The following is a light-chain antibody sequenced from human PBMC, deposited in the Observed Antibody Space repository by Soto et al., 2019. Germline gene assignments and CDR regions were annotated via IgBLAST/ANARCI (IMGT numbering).Light chain of an antibody. CDR1: QSLSVDY. Sequence: ENVLTQSPGTLSLSPGERATLSCRASQSLSVDYVAWFQQKPGQGPRLLIYAASRRAPGIPDRFSGSGSGTDFTLTISSLEPEDFAVYYFQQYTSTPRTFGRGTKVEV. J-gene: IGKJ1*01. CDR2: AAS. CDR3: QQYTSTPRT. V-gene: IGKV3-20*01.